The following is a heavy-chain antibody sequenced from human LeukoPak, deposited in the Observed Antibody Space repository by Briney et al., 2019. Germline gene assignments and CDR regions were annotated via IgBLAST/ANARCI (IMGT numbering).Heavy chain of an antibody. CDR1: GFTFSSYE. Sequence: PGGSLRLSCAASGFTFSSYEMNWVRQAPGKGLEWVSYISSSGSTIYYTDSMKGRFTISRDNAKKSLFLQMNSLRVEDTAVYYCARWGYGGNCYNFDYWGQGTLVTVSS. CDR3: ARWGYGGNCYNFDY. V-gene: IGHV3-48*03. J-gene: IGHJ4*02. CDR2: ISSSGSTI. D-gene: IGHD2-15*01.